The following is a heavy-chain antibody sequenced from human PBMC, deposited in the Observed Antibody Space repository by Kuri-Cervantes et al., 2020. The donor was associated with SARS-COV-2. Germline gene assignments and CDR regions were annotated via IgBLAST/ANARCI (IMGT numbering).Heavy chain of an antibody. D-gene: IGHD5-24*01. CDR2: IKHDGSER. J-gene: IGHJ4*02. CDR1: GFTFSSYW. CDR3: VREKGGWLQGDY. V-gene: IGHV3-7*01. Sequence: LSLTCAASGFTFSSYWMSWVRQAPGKGLEWVANIKHDGSERFYVDSVKGRFTISRDNAKNSLYLQMDSLRAEDTAVYYCVREKGGWLQGDYWGQGTLVTVSS.